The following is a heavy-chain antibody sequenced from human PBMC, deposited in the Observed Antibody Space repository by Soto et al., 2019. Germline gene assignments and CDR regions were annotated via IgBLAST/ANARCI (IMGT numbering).Heavy chain of an antibody. Sequence: PSETLSLTCTVSTGSISSGDYYWNWIRQPPGKGLEWIGYIYYSGTTYYNPSLKSRVSISIDTSRNQFSLNLSSVTAADTAVYFCAINGVQQFAFDTWGHGTLVTVSS. CDR2: IYYSGTT. D-gene: IGHD2-8*01. V-gene: IGHV4-30-4*01. CDR1: TGSISSGDYY. J-gene: IGHJ4*01. CDR3: AINGVQQFAFDT.